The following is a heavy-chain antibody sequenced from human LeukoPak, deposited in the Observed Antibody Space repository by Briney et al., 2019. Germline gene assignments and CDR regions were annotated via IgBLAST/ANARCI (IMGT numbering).Heavy chain of an antibody. CDR1: GYTFTGYY. J-gene: IGHJ4*02. CDR3: ARDNGDYWFDY. V-gene: IGHV1-2*02. D-gene: IGHD4-17*01. CDR2: INPNSGGT. Sequence: ASVKVSCKASGYTFTGYYMHWVRQAPGQGLEWMGWINPNSGGTNYAQKFQGRVTMTGDTSISTAYMELTRLRSDDTAVYYCARDNGDYWFDYWGQGTLVTVSS.